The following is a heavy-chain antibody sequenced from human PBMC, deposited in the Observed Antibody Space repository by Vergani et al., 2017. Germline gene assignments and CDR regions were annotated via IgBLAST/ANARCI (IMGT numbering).Heavy chain of an antibody. CDR2: IYPGDSNT. CDR1: GYRFTNYW. CDR3: TRLVYSSSSSDY. Sequence: EVQLVQSGAEVKKPGESLKISCKGSGYRFTNYWIGWVRQVPGKGLEWMGIIYPGDSNTTYSPSFQGQVTISADKAFSTAYLQWSSVKASDTAMYYCTRLVYSSSSSDYWGQGSLVTVSS. J-gene: IGHJ4*02. V-gene: IGHV5-51*03. D-gene: IGHD6-6*01.